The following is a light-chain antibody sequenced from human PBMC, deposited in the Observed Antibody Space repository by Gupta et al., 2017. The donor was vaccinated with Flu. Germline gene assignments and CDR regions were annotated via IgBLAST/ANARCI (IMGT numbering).Light chain of an antibody. J-gene: IGKJ2*03. CDR3: QQYNNWPPYS. V-gene: IGKV3-15*01. CDR2: GAS. CDR1: QSVSSN. Sequence: EIVMTLSLATLSVSPGERATLSCRASQSVSSNLAWYQQKPGQAPRLLIYGASTRATGIPARFSGSGSGTDFTLTISSLQSEDFAVYYCQQYNNWPPYSFGQGTKLEIK.